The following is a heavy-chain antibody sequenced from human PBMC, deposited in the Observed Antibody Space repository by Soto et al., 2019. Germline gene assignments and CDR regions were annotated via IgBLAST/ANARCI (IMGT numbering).Heavy chain of an antibody. CDR2: INDSGST. Sequence: SETLSLTCAVYGGSFSGYYWTWMRQPPGKGLEWIGEINDSGSTNYNPSLKSRAAMSVDTSKNQFSLKLSSVTAADTAVYYCARVLRDYPFYYYYMGVWGKGSTVTVSS. D-gene: IGHD4-17*01. V-gene: IGHV4-34*01. CDR3: ARVLRDYPFYYYYMGV. J-gene: IGHJ6*03. CDR1: GGSFSGYY.